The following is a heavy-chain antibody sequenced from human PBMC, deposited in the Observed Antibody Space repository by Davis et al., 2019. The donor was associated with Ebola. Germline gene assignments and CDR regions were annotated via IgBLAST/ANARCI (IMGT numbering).Heavy chain of an antibody. V-gene: IGHV3-53*01. Sequence: GESLKISCAGYGFSVGTSYMSWVRQAPGKGLEWVSIIASGGTPYYSDSVKGRFTISRDNSKNTLYLQMNGLRVEDTAIYYCAKDTNNIWFDIWGQGTNVTVSS. CDR3: AKDTNNIWFDI. CDR1: GFSVGTSY. CDR2: IASGGTP. D-gene: IGHD2-8*01. J-gene: IGHJ3*02.